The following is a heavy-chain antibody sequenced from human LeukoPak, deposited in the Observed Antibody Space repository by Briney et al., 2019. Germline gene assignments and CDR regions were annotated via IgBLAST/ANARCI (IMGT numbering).Heavy chain of an antibody. J-gene: IGHJ4*02. CDR2: ISYDGSNK. V-gene: IGHV3-30*04. Sequence: GGSLRLSCAASGFTFSSYAMHWVRQAPGKGLEWVAVISYDGSNKYYADSVKGRFTISRDNSKTTLYLQMNSLRAEDTAVYYCASAVTTGAFDYWGQGTLVTVSS. CDR3: ASAVTTGAFDY. D-gene: IGHD4-17*01. CDR1: GFTFSSYA.